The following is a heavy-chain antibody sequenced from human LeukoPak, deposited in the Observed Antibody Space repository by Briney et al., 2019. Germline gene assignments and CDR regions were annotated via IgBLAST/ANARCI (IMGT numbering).Heavy chain of an antibody. CDR2: ISGSGGST. J-gene: IGHJ5*02. CDR1: GFTFSSYA. D-gene: IGHD3-3*01. CDR3: AKEYYDFWSGYYTGSLYSGLDP. Sequence: PGGSLRLSCAASGFTFSSYAMSWVRQAPGKGLEWVSAISGSGGSTYYADSVKGRFTISRDNSKNTLYLQMNSLRAEDTAVYYCAKEYYDFWSGYYTGSLYSGLDPWGQRTLVTVSS. V-gene: IGHV3-23*01.